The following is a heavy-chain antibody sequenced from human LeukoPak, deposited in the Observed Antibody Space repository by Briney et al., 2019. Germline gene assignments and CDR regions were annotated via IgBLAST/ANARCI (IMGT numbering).Heavy chain of an antibody. CDR2: IKQDGSEK. CDR3: AILGSGWYVDY. V-gene: IGHV3-7*01. Sequence: PGGSLRLSCAASGFTFSSYWMSWVRQAPGKGLEWVANIKQDGSEKYYVDSVRGRFTISRDNAKNSLYLQMNSLRAEDTAVYYCAILGSGWYVDYWGQGTLVTVSS. D-gene: IGHD6-19*01. CDR1: GFTFSSYW. J-gene: IGHJ4*02.